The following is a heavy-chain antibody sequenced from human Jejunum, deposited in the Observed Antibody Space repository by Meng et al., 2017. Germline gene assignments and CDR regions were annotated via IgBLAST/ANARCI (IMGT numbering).Heavy chain of an antibody. Sequence: SDTLSLTCRVSGGSSSSHHWTWIRQPPGKELEWIGYMYYSGSTNYNPALKRRATISVGRSRSEFSLRLNSVTAADTAVYYCARYGDYDSIDYWGQGTLVTVSS. D-gene: IGHD4-17*01. CDR1: GGSSSSHH. V-gene: IGHV4-59*11. J-gene: IGHJ4*02. CDR3: ARYGDYDSIDY. CDR2: MYYSGST.